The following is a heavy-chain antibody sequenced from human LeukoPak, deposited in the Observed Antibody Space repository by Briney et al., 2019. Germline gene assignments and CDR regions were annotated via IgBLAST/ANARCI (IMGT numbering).Heavy chain of an antibody. Sequence: ASVKVSCKVSVYTLTESSMHWVRQAPGKGLEWMGRFDPEDGETIYAQKFQGRVTMTEDTSTNTAYMELSSLRSEDTAVYYCATQQLVRFVLRFQHWGQGTLVTVSS. D-gene: IGHD6-13*01. CDR1: VYTLTESS. V-gene: IGHV1-24*01. J-gene: IGHJ1*01. CDR3: ATQQLVRFVLRFQH. CDR2: FDPEDGET.